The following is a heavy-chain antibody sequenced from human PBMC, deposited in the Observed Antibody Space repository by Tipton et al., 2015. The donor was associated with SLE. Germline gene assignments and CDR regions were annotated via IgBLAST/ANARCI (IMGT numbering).Heavy chain of an antibody. CDR2: IYYSGST. CDR3: AREARPYYYYYYMDV. V-gene: IGHV4-59*12. Sequence: SLTCIVSGGSMRNYYWSWIRQSPGKGLEWLGYIYYSGSTYYNPSLKSRVTISVDTSKNQFSLKLSSVTAADTAVYYCAREARPYYYYYYMDVWGKGTTVTVSS. CDR1: GGSMRNYY. J-gene: IGHJ6*03.